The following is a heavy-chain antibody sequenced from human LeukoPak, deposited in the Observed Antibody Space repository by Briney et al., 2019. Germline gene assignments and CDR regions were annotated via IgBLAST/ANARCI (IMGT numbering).Heavy chain of an antibody. CDR3: AKDQGLQVAQGPYYFDY. D-gene: IGHD2-15*01. CDR1: GFTFNTYS. Sequence: KAGRSLRLSCAASGFTFNTYSMIWVRQAPGKGLEWVSFISSSSSFIYYADSVKGRFTISRDNAKNSLYLQMNRLRAEDTAVYYCAKDQGLQVAQGPYYFDYWGQGTLVTVSS. V-gene: IGHV3-21*01. J-gene: IGHJ4*02. CDR2: ISSSSSFI.